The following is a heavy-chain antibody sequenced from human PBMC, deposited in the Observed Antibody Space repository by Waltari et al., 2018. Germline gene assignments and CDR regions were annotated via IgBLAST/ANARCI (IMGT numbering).Heavy chain of an antibody. J-gene: IGHJ4*02. CDR3: ARDDYGDYVNDY. Sequence: EVQLVESGGGLVKPGGSLRLSCAASGFTFSSYSMNWVRQAPGKGLEWVSSISSSSSYIYYAYSVKGRFTISRDNAKNSLYLQMNSLRAEDTAVYYCARDDYGDYVNDYWGQGTLVTVSS. CDR1: GFTFSSYS. CDR2: ISSSSSYI. D-gene: IGHD4-17*01. V-gene: IGHV3-21*01.